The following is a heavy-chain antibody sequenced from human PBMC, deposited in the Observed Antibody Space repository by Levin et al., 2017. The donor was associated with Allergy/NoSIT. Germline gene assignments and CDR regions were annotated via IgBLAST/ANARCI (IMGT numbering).Heavy chain of an antibody. V-gene: IGHV4-34*01. CDR3: ARGGGYYGSGSYWVYYYYYMDV. Sequence: SQTLSLTCAVYGGSFSGYYWSWIRQPPGKGLEWIGEINHSGSTNYNPSLKSRVTISVDTSKNQFSLKLSSVTAADTAVYYCARGGGYYGSGSYWVYYYYYMDVWGKGTTVTVSS. D-gene: IGHD3-10*01. CDR1: GGSFSGYY. J-gene: IGHJ6*03. CDR2: INHSGST.